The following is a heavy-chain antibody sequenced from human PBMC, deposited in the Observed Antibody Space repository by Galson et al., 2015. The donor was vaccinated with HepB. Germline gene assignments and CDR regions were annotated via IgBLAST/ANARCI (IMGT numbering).Heavy chain of an antibody. CDR2: IRSKAYGGTT. D-gene: IGHD4-17*01. Sequence: SLRLSCAASGFTFGDYAMSWFRQAPGKGLEWVGFIRSKAYGGTTEYAASVKGRFTISRDDSKSIAYLQMNSLKTEDTAVYYCTRAVGDHPIYWYFDLWGRGTLVTVSS. J-gene: IGHJ2*01. V-gene: IGHV3-49*03. CDR3: TRAVGDHPIYWYFDL. CDR1: GFTFGDYA.